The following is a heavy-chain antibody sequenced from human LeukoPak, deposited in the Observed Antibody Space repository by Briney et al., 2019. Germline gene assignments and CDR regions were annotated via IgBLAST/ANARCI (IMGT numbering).Heavy chain of an antibody. CDR3: ARDQAVGNSSGWNNSFDP. CDR1: GYTFTSYG. CDR2: ISAYNGNT. D-gene: IGHD6-19*01. Sequence: ASVKVSCKASGYTFTSYGISWVRQAPGQGLEWMGWISAYNGNTNYAQKLQGRVTMTTDTSTSTAYMELRSLRTADTAVYYFARDQAVGNSSGWNNSFDPWGQGTLVTVSS. V-gene: IGHV1-18*01. J-gene: IGHJ5*02.